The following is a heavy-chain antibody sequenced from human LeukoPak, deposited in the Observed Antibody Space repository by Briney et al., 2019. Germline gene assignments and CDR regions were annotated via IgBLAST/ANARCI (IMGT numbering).Heavy chain of an antibody. D-gene: IGHD6-19*01. CDR2: IYHSGST. V-gene: IGHV4-4*02. CDR3: ARTKPDAVAHAVAGMD. J-gene: IGHJ4*02. CDR1: GGSISSSNW. Sequence: PSETLSLTCAVSGGSISSSNWWSWVRQPPGKGLEWIGEIYHSGSTNYNPSLKSRVTISVDKSKNQFSLKLSSVTAADTAVYYCARTKPDAVAHAVAGMDWGQGTLVTVSS.